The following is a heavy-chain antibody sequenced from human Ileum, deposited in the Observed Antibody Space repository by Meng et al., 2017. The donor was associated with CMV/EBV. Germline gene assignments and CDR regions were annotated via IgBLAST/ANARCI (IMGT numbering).Heavy chain of an antibody. CDR3: AREGTKLLGLKRWFDP. CDR1: GGSFSGYY. V-gene: IGHV4-34*01. Sequence: QVQVQQWGAGLLKPSETLSLTCAGYGGSFSGYYWSWIRQPPGKGLEWIGEINHSGSANYNPSLKSRVTISVDTSKNQFSLKLSSVTAADTAVYYCAREGTKLLGLKRWFDPWGQGTLVTVSS. J-gene: IGHJ5*02. D-gene: IGHD2-15*01. CDR2: INHSGSA.